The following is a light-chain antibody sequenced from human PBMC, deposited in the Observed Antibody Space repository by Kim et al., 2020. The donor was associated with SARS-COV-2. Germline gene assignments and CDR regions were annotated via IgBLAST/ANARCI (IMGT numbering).Light chain of an antibody. CDR3: QQSNNYPLT. J-gene: IGKJ4*01. Sequence: SASVGDRVTITCRASQSISSWLGWYQQKPGKAPKRLIYTASSLESGVPSRFSGSGSGTEFTLTISSLQPDDFATYYCQQSNNYPLTFGGGTKLEI. V-gene: IGKV1-5*03. CDR1: QSISSW. CDR2: TAS.